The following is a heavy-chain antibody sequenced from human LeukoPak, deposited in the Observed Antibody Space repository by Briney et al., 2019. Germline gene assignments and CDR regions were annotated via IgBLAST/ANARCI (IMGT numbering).Heavy chain of an antibody. CDR2: ISPGSNYK. CDR1: GFSFAGCT. J-gene: IGHJ4*02. Sequence: GGSLRLSCAACGFSFAGCTINSVRQAPGKGLEWVSSISPGSNYKHYANSVKGRFTISRDNAKNSLYLQMNSLGAEDTTLYYCARGRGCSSLSCYPDYWGQGTLVTVSS. D-gene: IGHD2-2*01. V-gene: IGHV3-21*01. CDR3: ARGRGCSSLSCYPDY.